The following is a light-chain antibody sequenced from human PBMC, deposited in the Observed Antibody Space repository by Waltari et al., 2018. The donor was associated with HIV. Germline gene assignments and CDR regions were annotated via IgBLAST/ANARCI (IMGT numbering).Light chain of an antibody. J-gene: IGLJ2*01. Sequence: SYVLTQPPSVSVTPGQTARITCGGYNIGTKRVHRYQQKPGQAPVLVVYDDSDRPSGIPERFSGSNSGNTATLTISRVEAGDEADYYCQVWDSSSDHVVFGGGTKLTVL. CDR1: NIGTKR. CDR3: QVWDSSSDHVV. CDR2: DDS. V-gene: IGLV3-21*02.